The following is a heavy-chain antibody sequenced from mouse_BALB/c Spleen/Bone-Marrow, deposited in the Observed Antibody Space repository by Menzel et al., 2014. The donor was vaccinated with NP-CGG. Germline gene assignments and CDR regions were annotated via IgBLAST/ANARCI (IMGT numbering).Heavy chain of an antibody. J-gene: IGHJ3*01. CDR1: GFTFSNYA. D-gene: IGHD2-3*01. CDR3: ARNDGYFD. V-gene: IGHV5-9-3*01. Sequence: EVNVVDSGGGLVKPGGSLKLSCAASGFTFSNYAMSWVRQTPEKRLEWVATISSGGSYTYCPDSVKGRITISRDNAKNTLYLQMSSLRSEDTAMYYCARNDGYFDWGQGTLVTVSA. CDR2: ISSGGSYT.